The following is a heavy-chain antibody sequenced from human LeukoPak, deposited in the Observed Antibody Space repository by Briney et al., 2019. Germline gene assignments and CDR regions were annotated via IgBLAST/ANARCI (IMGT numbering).Heavy chain of an antibody. CDR1: GFTVSSSY. V-gene: IGHV3-66*01. D-gene: IGHD6-19*01. Sequence: GGSLRLSCAASGFTVSSSYLTWVRQAPGKGLEWVSVIYAGGSTYYADSVKGRFTISRDNSKNTLFLQMNSLRPEDTAVYYCARDFPRRNQWHTAGHFVYWGRGTLVTVSS. CDR3: ARDFPRRNQWHTAGHFVY. CDR2: IYAGGST. J-gene: IGHJ4*02.